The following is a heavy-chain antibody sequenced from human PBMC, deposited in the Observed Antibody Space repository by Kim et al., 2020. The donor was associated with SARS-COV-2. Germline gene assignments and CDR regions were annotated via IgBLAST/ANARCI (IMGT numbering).Heavy chain of an antibody. CDR3: ARGRARFGEYYPNWFDP. CDR1: GFTFSSYD. Sequence: GGSLRLSCAASGFTFSSYDMHWVRQATGKGLEWVSAIGTAGDTYYPGSVKGRFTISRENAKNSLYLQMNSLRAGDTAVYYCARGRARFGEYYPNWFDPWGQGTLVTVSS. J-gene: IGHJ5*02. V-gene: IGHV3-13*04. CDR2: IGTAGDT. D-gene: IGHD3-10*02.